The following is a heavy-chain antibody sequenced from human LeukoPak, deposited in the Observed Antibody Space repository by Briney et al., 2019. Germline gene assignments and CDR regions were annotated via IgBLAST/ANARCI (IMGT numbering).Heavy chain of an antibody. V-gene: IGHV1-3*01. CDR2: INAGNGNT. Sequence: ASVKVSCKASGYTFTSYAMHWVRQAPGQRLEWMGWINAGNGNTKYSQKFQGRVTITRDTSASTAYMELSSLRSEDTAVYYCAREGIVVAENLDSWGQGTLVTVSP. CDR3: AREGIVVAENLDS. J-gene: IGHJ4*02. CDR1: GYTFTSYA. D-gene: IGHD3-22*01.